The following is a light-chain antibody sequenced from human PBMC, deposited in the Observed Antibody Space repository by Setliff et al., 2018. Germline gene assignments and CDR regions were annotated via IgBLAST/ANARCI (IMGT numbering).Light chain of an antibody. J-gene: IGLJ2*01. CDR3: QVWDSSSDHVV. V-gene: IGLV3-21*04. CDR1: NIGSKS. Sequence: SYELAQPPSVSVAPGKTASITCGGTNIGSKSVHWYQQKPGQAPVLVIYYDSDRPSGIPERFSGSNSGNTATLTISRVEAGDEADYYCQVWDSSSDHVVFGGGTK. CDR2: YDS.